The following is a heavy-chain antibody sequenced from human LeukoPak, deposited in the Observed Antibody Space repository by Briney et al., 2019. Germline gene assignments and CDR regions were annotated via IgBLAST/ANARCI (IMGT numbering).Heavy chain of an antibody. Sequence: SETLSLTCTVSGGSISSYYWSWIRQPPGKGLEWIGYIYHSGSTNYNPSLKSRVTISVDTSKNQFSLKLSSVTAADTAVYYCARVGRYSSSWYDYWGQGTLVTVSS. CDR1: GGSISSYY. CDR2: IYHSGST. CDR3: ARVGRYSSSWYDY. J-gene: IGHJ4*02. V-gene: IGHV4-59*01. D-gene: IGHD6-13*01.